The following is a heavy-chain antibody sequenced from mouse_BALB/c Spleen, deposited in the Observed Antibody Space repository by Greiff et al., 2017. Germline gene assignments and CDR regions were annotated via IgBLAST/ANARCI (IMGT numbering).Heavy chain of an antibody. Sequence: EVKLMESGPGLVKPSQSLSLTCTVTGYSITSDYAWNWIRQFPGNKLEWMGYISYSGSTSYNPSLKSRISITRDTSKNQFFLQLNSVTTEDTATYYGARSGYYYAMDYWGQGTSVTVSS. D-gene: IGHD3-1*01. CDR3: ARSGYYYAMDY. CDR1: GYSITSDYA. CDR2: ISYSGST. V-gene: IGHV3-2*02. J-gene: IGHJ4*01.